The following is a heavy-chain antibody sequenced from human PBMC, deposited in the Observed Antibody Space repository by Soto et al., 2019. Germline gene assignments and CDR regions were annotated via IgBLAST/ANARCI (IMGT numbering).Heavy chain of an antibody. J-gene: IGHJ3*02. D-gene: IGHD6-13*01. CDR2: INHSGST. V-gene: IGHV4-34*01. CDR1: GGSFSDYY. CDR3: ARGWAAAQLLDI. Sequence: SETLSLTCAVYGGSFSDYYWSWIRQPPGKGLEWIGEINHSGSTNYNPSLKSRVSISVDTSKNQFSLKLSSVTAADTAVYYCARGWAAAQLLDIWGQGTMVTVSS.